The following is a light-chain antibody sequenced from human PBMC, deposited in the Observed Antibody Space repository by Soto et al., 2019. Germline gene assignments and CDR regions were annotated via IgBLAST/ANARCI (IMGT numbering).Light chain of an antibody. CDR2: DVS. Sequence: QSVLTQPASVSGSPGQSITISCTGTSSDIGDYNFVSWYQQHPGKAPKLIIYDVSNRPSGVSNRFSGSKSGNTASLTISGLQAEDEADYYCSSYTGSSTEDYVFGTGTKVTVL. J-gene: IGLJ1*01. CDR3: SSYTGSSTEDYV. CDR1: SSDIGDYNF. V-gene: IGLV2-14*03.